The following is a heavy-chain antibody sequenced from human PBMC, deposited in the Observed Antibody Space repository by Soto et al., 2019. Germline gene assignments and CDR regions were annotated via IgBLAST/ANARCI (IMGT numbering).Heavy chain of an antibody. CDR3: AKDTGGLRNFDY. D-gene: IGHD2-8*02. Sequence: ASVKVSCKSSGFTFTSSAVQWVRQARGQRLEWIGWIVVGSGSTNYAQKFQERVTITRDMSTSTAYMELSSLRSEDTAVYYCAKDTGGLRNFDYWGQGTLVTVSS. CDR1: GFTFTSSA. J-gene: IGHJ4*02. CDR2: IVVGSGST. V-gene: IGHV1-58*01.